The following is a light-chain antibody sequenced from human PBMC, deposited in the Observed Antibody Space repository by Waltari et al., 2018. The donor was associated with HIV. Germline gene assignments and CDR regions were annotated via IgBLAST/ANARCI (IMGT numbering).Light chain of an antibody. CDR1: QSVFMSANDKNY. J-gene: IGKJ3*01. CDR3: QQYYTTPLFT. Sequence: DIVMTQLPVNLACSLGGGSTIDCTASQSVFMSANDKNYLAWSQQKPGQPPNLLIHWASYRESGFPDRFSGSGSGTDFTPTISSLQAEDVAVYYCQQYYTTPLFTFGPGTRVDI. V-gene: IGKV4-1*01. CDR2: WAS.